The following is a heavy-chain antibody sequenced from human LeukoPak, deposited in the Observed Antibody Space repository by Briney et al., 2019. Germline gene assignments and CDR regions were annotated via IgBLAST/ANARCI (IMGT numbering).Heavy chain of an antibody. J-gene: IGHJ3*01. CDR3: ARDAPQWRNALDF. CDR1: GYTFTSSG. Sequence: ASVKVSCKASGYTFTSSGICWVRQAPGQGLEWMGWVSTYNGNTNYAQKFQGRVTMTTDTSTSTAYMELRRLRSDDTAVYYCARDAPQWRNALDFWGRGTMVTVSS. D-gene: IGHD6-19*01. V-gene: IGHV1-18*01. CDR2: VSTYNGNT.